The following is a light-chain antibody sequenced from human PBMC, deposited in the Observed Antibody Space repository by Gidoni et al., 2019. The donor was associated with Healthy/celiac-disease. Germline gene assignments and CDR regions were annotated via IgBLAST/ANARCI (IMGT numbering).Light chain of an antibody. V-gene: IGKV3-20*01. J-gene: IGKJ5*01. CDR3: QQYGSSRIT. CDR1: QSVSSSY. CDR2: GAS. Sequence: EIVLTQSPGTLSLSPGERATLSGRASQSVSSSYLAWYQQKPSQAPRLLSYGASSRATGIPDRFSGSGSGTDFTLTISRLEPEDFAVYYCQQYGSSRITFGQGTRLEIK.